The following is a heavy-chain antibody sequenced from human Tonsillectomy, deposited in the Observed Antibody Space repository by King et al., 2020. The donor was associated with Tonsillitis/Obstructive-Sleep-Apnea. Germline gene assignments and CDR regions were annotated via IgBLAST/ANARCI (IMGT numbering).Heavy chain of an antibody. D-gene: IGHD3-10*01. CDR2: IYSGGST. CDR1: GFTVSSNY. CDR3: ARGDYYGSGSFLPY. Sequence: VQLVVSGGGLVQPGGSLRLSCAASGFTVSSNYMSWVRQAPGKGLEWVSVIYSGGSTYYADSVKGRFTISRDNSKNTLYLQMNSLRAEDTAVYYCARGDYYGSGSFLPYWGQGTLVTVSS. J-gene: IGHJ4*02. V-gene: IGHV3-66*01.